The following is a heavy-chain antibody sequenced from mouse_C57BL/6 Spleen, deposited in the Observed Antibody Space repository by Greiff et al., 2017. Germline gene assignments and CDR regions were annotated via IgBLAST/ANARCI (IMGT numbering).Heavy chain of an antibody. J-gene: IGHJ2*01. CDR1: GFTFSSYG. CDR3: ARYSNSYYFDY. D-gene: IGHD2-5*01. Sequence: VQLQQSGGDLVKPGGSLKLSCAASGFTFSSYGMSWVRQTPDKRLEWVATISSGGSYTYYPDSVKGRFTISRDNAKNTLYLQMSSLKSEDTAMYYCARYSNSYYFDYWGQGTTLTVSS. V-gene: IGHV5-6*01. CDR2: ISSGGSYT.